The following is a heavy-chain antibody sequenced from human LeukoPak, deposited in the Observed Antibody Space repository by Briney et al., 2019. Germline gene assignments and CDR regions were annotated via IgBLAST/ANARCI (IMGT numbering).Heavy chain of an antibody. V-gene: IGHV3-23*01. Sequence: GGSLRLSCAASGFIVSDNYMTWVRQAPGKGLEWVSGMSGSGGSTDYADSVKGRFTISRDNSKNTLYLQMNSLRVEDTAVYYCAKADDSSGYAPCDYWGQGTLVTVSS. CDR2: MSGSGGST. CDR1: GFIVSDNY. CDR3: AKADDSSGYAPCDY. J-gene: IGHJ4*02. D-gene: IGHD3-22*01.